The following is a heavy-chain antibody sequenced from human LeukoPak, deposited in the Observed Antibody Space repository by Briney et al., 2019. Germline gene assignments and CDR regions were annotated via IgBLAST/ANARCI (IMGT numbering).Heavy chain of an antibody. J-gene: IGHJ6*02. CDR3: ARERAGGAQTYYYYYYGMDV. D-gene: IGHD3-10*01. Sequence: GGSLRLSCAASGFTFSSYSMNWVRQAPGKGLEWVSSISSSSSYIYYADSVKGRFTISRDNAKNSLYLQMNSLRAEDTAVHYCARERAGGAQTYYYYYYGMDVWGQGTTVTVSS. V-gene: IGHV3-21*01. CDR2: ISSSSSYI. CDR1: GFTFSSYS.